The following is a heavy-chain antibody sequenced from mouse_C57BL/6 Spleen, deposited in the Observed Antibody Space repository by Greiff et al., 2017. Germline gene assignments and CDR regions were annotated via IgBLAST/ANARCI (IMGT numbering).Heavy chain of an antibody. V-gene: IGHV1-15*01. J-gene: IGHJ1*03. CDR2: IDPETGGT. CDR3: TREVGLLRGYFDV. Sequence: VQLQQSGAELVRPGASVTLSCKASGYTFTDYEMHWVKQTPVHGLEWIGAIDPETGGTAYNQKFKGKAILTADKSSSTAYMELRSLTSEDSAVYYCTREVGLLRGYFDVWGTGTTVTVSS. D-gene: IGHD2-3*01. CDR1: GYTFTDYE.